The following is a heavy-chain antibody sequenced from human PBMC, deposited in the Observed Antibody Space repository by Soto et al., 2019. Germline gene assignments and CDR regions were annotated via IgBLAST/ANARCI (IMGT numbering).Heavy chain of an antibody. CDR1: GFTFRGSA. Sequence: EVQLVESGGGLVQPGGSLKLSCAASGFTFRGSAMHWVRQASGKGLEWVGRIRSKANSYATAYAASVKGRFTISRDDSKNTAYLQMNSLKTEDTAVYYCTRGYSYGDYWGQGTLVTVSS. J-gene: IGHJ4*02. CDR2: IRSKANSYAT. D-gene: IGHD5-18*01. CDR3: TRGYSYGDY. V-gene: IGHV3-73*02.